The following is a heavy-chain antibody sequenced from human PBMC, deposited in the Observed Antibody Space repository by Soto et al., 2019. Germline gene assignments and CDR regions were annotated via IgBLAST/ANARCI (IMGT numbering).Heavy chain of an antibody. CDR2: ISTYNGNT. Sequence: QVQLVQSGAEVKKPGASVMVSCQASGYTFTTYGIGWVRQAPGQGLEWMGWISTYNGNTNYAQRLQGRVTMTTDTSTSTAYMELRSLRSDDTDVYYCARDPFGSQPGYFDYWGQGTLVTGSS. CDR1: GYTFTTYG. J-gene: IGHJ4*02. D-gene: IGHD3-16*01. CDR3: ARDPFGSQPGYFDY. V-gene: IGHV1-18*01.